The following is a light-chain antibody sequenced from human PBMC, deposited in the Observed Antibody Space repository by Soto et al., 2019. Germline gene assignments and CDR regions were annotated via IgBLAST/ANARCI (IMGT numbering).Light chain of an antibody. V-gene: IGKV3-20*01. CDR2: GAS. CDR3: QQYGSSPTT. CDR1: QSVSSSY. Sequence: EIVLTQSPGTLSLSQGERATLSCRASQSVSSSYLAWYQQKPGQAPRRLIFGASFRATGIPDRFSGSGSGTDFTLTISRLEPEDLAVYYCQQYGSSPTTFGQGTKV. J-gene: IGKJ1*01.